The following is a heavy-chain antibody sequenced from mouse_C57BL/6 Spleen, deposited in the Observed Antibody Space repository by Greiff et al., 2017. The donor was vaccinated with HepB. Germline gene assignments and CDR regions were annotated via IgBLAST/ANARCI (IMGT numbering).Heavy chain of an antibody. V-gene: IGHV1-50*01. Sequence: VQLQQPGAELVKPGASVKLSCKASGYTFTSYWMQWVKQRPGQGLEWIGEIDPSDSYTNYNQKFKGKATLTVDTSSSTAYMQLSSLTSEDSAVYDCARTVVAGDYWGQGTTLTVSS. J-gene: IGHJ2*01. D-gene: IGHD1-1*01. CDR2: IDPSDSYT. CDR1: GYTFTSYW. CDR3: ARTVVAGDY.